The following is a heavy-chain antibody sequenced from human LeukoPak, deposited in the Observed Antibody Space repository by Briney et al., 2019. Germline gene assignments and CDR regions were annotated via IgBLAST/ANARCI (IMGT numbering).Heavy chain of an antibody. V-gene: IGHV4-38-2*01. Sequence: PSQTLSLTCAVSGYSISSGYYWGWIRQPPGKGLEWIGSIYQSGSTYYNPSLKSRVTISVDTSKNQFSLKLSSVTATDTAVYYCAGGVLGRYDYWGQGILVTVSS. J-gene: IGHJ4*02. D-gene: IGHD2-8*02. CDR1: GYSISSGYY. CDR2: IYQSGST. CDR3: AGGVLGRYDY.